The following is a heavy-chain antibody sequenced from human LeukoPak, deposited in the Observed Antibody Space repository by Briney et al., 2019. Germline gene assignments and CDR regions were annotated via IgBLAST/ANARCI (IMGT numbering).Heavy chain of an antibody. CDR2: INPSGGRT. D-gene: IGHD6-13*01. J-gene: IGHJ4*02. V-gene: IGHV1-46*01. Sequence: ASVKVSCKASGYTFTSYYMHWVRQAPGQGLEWMGIINPSGGRTSYAQKFQGRVTMTRDTSTSTVFMELNSLRSEDTAVYYCALYSSTWYWGQGTLVTVSS. CDR1: GYTFTSYY. CDR3: ALYSSTWY.